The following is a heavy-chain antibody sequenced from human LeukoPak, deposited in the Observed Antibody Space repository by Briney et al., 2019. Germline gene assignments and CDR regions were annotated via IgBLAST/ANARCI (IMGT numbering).Heavy chain of an antibody. V-gene: IGHV1-8*03. CDR1: GYTFTSYG. CDR2: MNPNSGNT. Sequence: EASVKVSCKASGYTFTSYGISWVRQATGQGLEWMGWMNPNSGNTGYAQKFQGRVTITRNTSISTAYMELSSLRSEDTAVYYCARTAYCSSTSCYGAFDIWGQGTMVTVSS. J-gene: IGHJ3*02. CDR3: ARTAYCSSTSCYGAFDI. D-gene: IGHD2-2*01.